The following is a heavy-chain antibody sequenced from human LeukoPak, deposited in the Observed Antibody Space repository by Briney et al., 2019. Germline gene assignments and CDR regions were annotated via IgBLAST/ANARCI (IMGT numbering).Heavy chain of an antibody. CDR2: MYPSGST. CDR1: GGSISSCY. CDR3: ARDRCTSCSFDY. D-gene: IGHD2-2*01. V-gene: IGHV4-4*07. Sequence: PSETLSLTCTASGGSISSCYWSWIRQPAGKGLEWIGRMYPSGSTNYNPSLKSRVTMSVDTSKNQFSLKLNSVTAADTAVYYCARDRCTSCSFDYWGQGTLVTVSS. J-gene: IGHJ4*02.